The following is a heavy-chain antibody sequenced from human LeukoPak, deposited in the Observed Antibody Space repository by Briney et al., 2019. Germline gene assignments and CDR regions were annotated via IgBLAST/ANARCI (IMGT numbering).Heavy chain of an antibody. CDR1: GDTISNDDAA. V-gene: IGHV6-1*01. J-gene: IGHJ4*02. D-gene: IGHD3-10*02. CDR2: SYYTSKWLN. CDR3: AREMGNVHDY. Sequence: SQTLSLTCAISGDTISNDDAAWAWIRQSPSRGLEWLGRSYYTSKWLNDYALSVRSRVTITPDTSKNQFSLRLNSVTPEDTAVYFCAREMGNVHDYWGQGTLVTVSS.